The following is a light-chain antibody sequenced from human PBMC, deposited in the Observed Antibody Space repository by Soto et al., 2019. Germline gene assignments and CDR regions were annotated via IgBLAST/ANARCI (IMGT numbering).Light chain of an antibody. Sequence: QSVLTQPRSVSGSPGQSVTISCTGTRSDVGGYNYVSWYQQHPGKAPKLMIYYVTKRPSGVPDRFSGSKSGNTASLTISGLQAEDEADYYCCSYAGSYSWVFGGGTKLTVL. CDR2: YVT. CDR1: RSDVGGYNY. V-gene: IGLV2-11*01. CDR3: CSYAGSYSWV. J-gene: IGLJ3*02.